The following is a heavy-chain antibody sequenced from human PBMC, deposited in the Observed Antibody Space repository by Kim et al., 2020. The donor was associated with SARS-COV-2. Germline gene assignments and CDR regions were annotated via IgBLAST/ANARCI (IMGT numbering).Heavy chain of an antibody. CDR2: IKSKTDGGTT. V-gene: IGHV3-15*01. CDR3: TTALWKGADMIGPLGF. J-gene: IGHJ3*01. Sequence: GGSLRLSCAASGFTFSNAWMSWVRQAPGKGLEWVGRIKSKTDGGTTDYAAPVKGRFTISRDDSKNTLYLQMNSLKTEDTAVYYCTTALWKGADMIGPLGFWGQGTMVTVSS. CDR1: GFTFSNAW. D-gene: IGHD3-22*01.